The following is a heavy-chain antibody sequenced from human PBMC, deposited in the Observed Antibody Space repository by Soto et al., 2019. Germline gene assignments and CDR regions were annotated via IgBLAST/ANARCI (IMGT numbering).Heavy chain of an antibody. CDR3: AKGPHDSSGYYYYFDY. CDR1: GFTFSSYA. CDR2: ISGSGGST. D-gene: IGHD3-22*01. V-gene: IGHV3-23*01. Sequence: GGSLRLSCAASGFTFSSYAMSWVRQAPGKGLEWVSAISGSGGSTYYADSVKGRFTISRDNSKNTLYLQMNSLRAEDTAVYYCAKGPHDSSGYYYYFDYWGQGTLVTVSS. J-gene: IGHJ4*02.